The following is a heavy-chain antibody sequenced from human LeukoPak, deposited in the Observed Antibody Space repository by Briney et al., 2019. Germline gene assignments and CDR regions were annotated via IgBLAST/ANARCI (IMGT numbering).Heavy chain of an antibody. J-gene: IGHJ4*02. CDR1: GFSFSGYW. V-gene: IGHV3-23*01. CDR2: ISGGGGST. D-gene: IGHD1-26*01. CDR3: AKGGKWDVTPFDY. Sequence: PGGSLRLSCAASGFSFSGYWMHWVRQDPGKGLEWVSTISGGGGSTYYADSVKGRFTISRDNSKNTLYLQVNSLRAEDTAVYYCAKGGKWDVTPFDYWGQGTLVTVSS.